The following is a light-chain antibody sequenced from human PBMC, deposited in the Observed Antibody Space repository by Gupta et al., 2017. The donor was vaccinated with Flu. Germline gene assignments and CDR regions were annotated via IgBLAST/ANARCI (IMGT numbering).Light chain of an antibody. J-gene: IGLJ2*01. V-gene: IGLV3-10*01. Sequence: SYELTQPPSVSVSPGQTARITCSGDALPKKYTYWYQQKSGQAPFLVIYEDTKRPSGIPARFSGSSSGTVASLTISEAQVEDEADYYCFSTDSSGNHRVFGGGTKLTVL. CDR1: ALPKKY. CDR2: EDT. CDR3: FSTDSSGNHRV.